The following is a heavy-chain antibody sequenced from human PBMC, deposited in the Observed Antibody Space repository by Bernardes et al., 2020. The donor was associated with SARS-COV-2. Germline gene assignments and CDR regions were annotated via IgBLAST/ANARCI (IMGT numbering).Heavy chain of an antibody. CDR2: INHSGST. CDR1: GGSFSGYY. V-gene: IGHV4-34*01. J-gene: IGHJ4*02. D-gene: IGHD5-12*01. CDR3: ARGRSGRDGYPKPGDY. Sequence: DTLSLTCAVYGGSFSGYYWSWVRQSPGKGLEWIGQINHSGSTNYNPSLKSRVTISVDTSKNQFSLKLSSVTAADTAVYYCARGRSGRDGYPKPGDYWGQGTLVTVSS.